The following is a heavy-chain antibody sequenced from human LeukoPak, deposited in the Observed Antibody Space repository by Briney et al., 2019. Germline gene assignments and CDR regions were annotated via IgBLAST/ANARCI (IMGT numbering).Heavy chain of an antibody. CDR3: ARGAGWYPH. CDR1: GGSISSDY. D-gene: IGHD6-19*01. J-gene: IGHJ4*02. V-gene: IGHV4-59*08. CDR2: IYYSGKT. Sequence: PSETLSLTCTVSGGSISSDYWSWIRQSPEKGLEWIGYIYYSGKTNYNPSLKSRVTISVDTSKSQFSLKLSSVTAAVTAVYYCARGAGWYPHWGQGVLVTVSS.